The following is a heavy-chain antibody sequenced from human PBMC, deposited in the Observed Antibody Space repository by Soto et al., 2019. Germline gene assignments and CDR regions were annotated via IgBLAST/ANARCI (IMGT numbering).Heavy chain of an antibody. CDR3: ARYYDILTGYFPGEMALYDYGMDV. CDR2: IIPILGIA. CDR1: GGTFSSYT. Sequence: SVKVSCKASGGTFSSYTISWVRQAPGQGLEWMGRIIPILGIANYAQKFQGRVTITADKSTSTAYMELSSLRSEDTAVYYCARYYDILTGYFPGEMALYDYGMDVWG. D-gene: IGHD3-9*01. V-gene: IGHV1-69*02. J-gene: IGHJ6*02.